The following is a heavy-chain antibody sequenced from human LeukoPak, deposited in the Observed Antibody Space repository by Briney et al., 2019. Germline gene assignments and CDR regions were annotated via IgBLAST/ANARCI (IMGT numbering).Heavy chain of an antibody. J-gene: IGHJ3*02. D-gene: IGHD3-3*01. CDR1: GGTFSSYA. V-gene: IGHV1-69*05. CDR2: NIPIFGTA. Sequence: ASVKVSCKASGGTFSSYAISWVRQAPGQGLEWMGGNIPIFGTANYAQKFQGRVTITTDESTSTAYMELSSLRSEDTAVYYCAREAHITIFGVVPGDAFDIWGQGTMVTVSS. CDR3: AREAHITIFGVVPGDAFDI.